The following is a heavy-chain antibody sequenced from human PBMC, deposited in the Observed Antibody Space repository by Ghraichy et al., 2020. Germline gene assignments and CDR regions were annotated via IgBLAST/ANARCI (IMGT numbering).Heavy chain of an antibody. CDR1: SLTTSGVG. Sequence: SLTTSGVGVGWIRQPPGKALEWLALIYWNGEKYYGPSLRSGVTITKDTSRNQVVLTMTNMDSSDTAKYYCTHHTKWDPLDYWGLGILVTVSS. D-gene: IGHD1-26*01. CDR2: IYWNGEK. J-gene: IGHJ4*02. V-gene: IGHV2-5*01. CDR3: THHTKWDPLDY.